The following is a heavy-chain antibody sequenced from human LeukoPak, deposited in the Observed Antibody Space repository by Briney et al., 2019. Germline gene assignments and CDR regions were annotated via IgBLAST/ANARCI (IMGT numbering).Heavy chain of an antibody. CDR2: IWFDGSNK. V-gene: IGHV3-33*01. Sequence: GGSLRLSCAASGFTFSRYGMNWVRQAPGKGLEWVAVIWFDGSNKYYAESVKGRFTISRDNSKSTLYLQMNSLRAEDTAVYYCARAGTKQSLGYYYYGMDVWGQGTTVTVSS. CDR3: ARAGTKQSLGYYYYGMDV. CDR1: GFTFSRYG. D-gene: IGHD3-10*01. J-gene: IGHJ6*02.